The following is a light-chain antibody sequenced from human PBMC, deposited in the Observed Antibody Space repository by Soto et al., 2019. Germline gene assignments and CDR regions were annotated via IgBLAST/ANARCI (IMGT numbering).Light chain of an antibody. V-gene: IGLV3-21*01. Sequence: SYELTQPPSVSVAPGKTASVACGGSNIGSKSVHWYQKKAGQAPVLVMYYDSDWPSGIPERVSGSNSGNTATLTISRVEVGDEVVYYWQVWDISSREVVSGGGTKQNVL. CDR2: YDS. J-gene: IGLJ3*02. CDR1: NIGSKS. CDR3: QVWDISSREVV.